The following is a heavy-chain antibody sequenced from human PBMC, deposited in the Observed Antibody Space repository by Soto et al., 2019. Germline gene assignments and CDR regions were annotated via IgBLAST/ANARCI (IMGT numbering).Heavy chain of an antibody. CDR3: AKVGPSYYYGMDV. D-gene: IGHD1-26*01. V-gene: IGHV3-23*01. Sequence: GGSLRLSCAASGLDFSSEVMCWVRQAPGKGLEWVSSISGSGRTIYHADSMRGRFAISRDNSKNSLYLQLNNLRVDDTAVYYCAKVGPSYYYGMDVWGQGTQVTVSS. CDR1: GLDFSSEV. J-gene: IGHJ6*02. CDR2: ISGSGRTI.